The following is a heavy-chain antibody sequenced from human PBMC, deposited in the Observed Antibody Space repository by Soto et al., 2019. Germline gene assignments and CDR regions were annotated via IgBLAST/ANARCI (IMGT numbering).Heavy chain of an antibody. J-gene: IGHJ4*02. Sequence: EVQLLESGGGLVQPGGSLRLSCTASGFTFSSYAMSWVRQAPGKGLEWVSGVSGGGYNTYYADSVKGRFTVSRDTSKTTLYLQMNSLRAEDTAVYYCAKVLRFLEWLSPQSQYYFDSWGQGTLVTVSS. D-gene: IGHD3-3*01. CDR3: AKVLRFLEWLSPQSQYYFDS. CDR1: GFTFSSYA. CDR2: VSGGGYNT. V-gene: IGHV3-23*01.